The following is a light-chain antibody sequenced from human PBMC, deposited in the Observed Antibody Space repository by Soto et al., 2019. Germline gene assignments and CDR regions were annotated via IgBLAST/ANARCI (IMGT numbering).Light chain of an antibody. CDR2: AAS. CDR1: QGISKW. Sequence: DIQMTQSPSSVPASVGDRVTITCRAGQGISKWLAWYQQRPGKAPKLLIYAASSLQRGVPSRFSGSGSGTEFTLTISSLQPDDFATYYCQQYNSQKTFGQGTKVDI. J-gene: IGKJ1*01. CDR3: QQYNSQKT. V-gene: IGKV1-12*01.